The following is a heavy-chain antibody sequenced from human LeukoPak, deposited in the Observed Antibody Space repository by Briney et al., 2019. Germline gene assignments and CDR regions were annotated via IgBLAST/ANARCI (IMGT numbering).Heavy chain of an antibody. Sequence: GGSLRLSCPGSGLTFSSYSLHWVRQAPGKELEWVSYISDSGTNIYYANAVKSRFTISRDNAKNPLYLQISCLRAEDTAAYYCARGEYSRPARTGRTYYYDYYMDVWGKGTTVTVSS. CDR2: ISDSGTNI. V-gene: IGHV3-21*05. D-gene: IGHD6-6*01. CDR1: GLTFSSYS. CDR3: ARGEYSRPARTGRTYYYDYYMDV. J-gene: IGHJ6*03.